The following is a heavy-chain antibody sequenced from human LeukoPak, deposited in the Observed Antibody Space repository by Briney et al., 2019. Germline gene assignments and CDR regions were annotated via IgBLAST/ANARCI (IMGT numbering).Heavy chain of an antibody. V-gene: IGHV4-39*07. J-gene: IGHJ3*02. D-gene: IGHD3-10*01. CDR2: IYSSGNT. Sequence: SSETLSLTCSVSGVSISSGSNYWGWIRQPPGKTLEWIGSIYSSGNTYYNPSLKSRVIILIDTAKNHFSLNLSSVTAADTAVYYCARSDGYGLVGIWGQGTMVTVSS. CDR3: ARSDGYGLVGI. CDR1: GVSISSGSNY.